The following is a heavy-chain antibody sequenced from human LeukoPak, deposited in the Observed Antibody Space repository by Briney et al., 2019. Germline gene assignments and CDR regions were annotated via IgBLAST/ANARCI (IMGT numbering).Heavy chain of an antibody. Sequence: SETLCLTCTVSGGSISSYYWSWIRQPAGKGLEWIGRIYTSGSTNYNPSLKSRVTMSVDTSKNQFSLKLSSVTAADTAVYYCARDRSSGSHYAFDIWGQGTMVTVSS. D-gene: IGHD1-26*01. J-gene: IGHJ3*02. CDR1: GGSISSYY. CDR2: IYTSGST. CDR3: ARDRSSGSHYAFDI. V-gene: IGHV4-4*07.